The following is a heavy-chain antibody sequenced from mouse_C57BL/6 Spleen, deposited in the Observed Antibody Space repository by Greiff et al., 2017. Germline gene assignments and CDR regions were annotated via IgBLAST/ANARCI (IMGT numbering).Heavy chain of an antibody. J-gene: IGHJ4*01. CDR3: AIYYYGSSYAMDY. Sequence: QVQLQQSGAELARPGASVKMSCKASGYTFTSYTMHWVKQRPGQGLEWIGYINPSSGYTKYNQKFKDKATLTADKSSSTAYMQLSSLTSEDSAVYYCAIYYYGSSYAMDYWGQGTSVTVSS. CDR2: INPSSGYT. D-gene: IGHD1-1*01. V-gene: IGHV1-4*01. CDR1: GYTFTSYT.